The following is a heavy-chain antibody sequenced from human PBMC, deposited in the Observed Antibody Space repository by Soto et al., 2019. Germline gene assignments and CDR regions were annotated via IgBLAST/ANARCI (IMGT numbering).Heavy chain of an antibody. CDR1: AGTASTNY. CDR3: ARLHCSSGQRDLHSIPARRSTDL. J-gene: IGHJ2*01. D-gene: IGHD6-25*01. V-gene: IGHV3-53*01. Sequence: ASAGTASTNYNRLFRQLLGKRLEWVSVIYSGGSTYYADSVKGRFTISRDNSKNTLYLQMHSLRAEDTAVYYCARLHCSSGQRDLHSIPARRSTDL. CDR2: IYSGGST.